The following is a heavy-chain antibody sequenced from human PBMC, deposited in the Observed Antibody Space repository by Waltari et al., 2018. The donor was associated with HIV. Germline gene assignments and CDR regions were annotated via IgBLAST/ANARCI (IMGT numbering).Heavy chain of an antibody. CDR3: ASGYSSSLRSDYYYYGMDV. D-gene: IGHD6-13*01. CDR1: GFAFSSYW. Sequence: EVQLVESGGGLVQPGGSLRIACAASGFAFSSYWMHWVRQAPGKGRVGGSGSNMDGRSTSYAESVKGRFTISRDNAKNTLYLQMNSLRAEDTAVYYCASGYSSSLRSDYYYYGMDVWGQGTTVTVSS. CDR2: SNMDGRST. J-gene: IGHJ6*02. V-gene: IGHV3-74*01.